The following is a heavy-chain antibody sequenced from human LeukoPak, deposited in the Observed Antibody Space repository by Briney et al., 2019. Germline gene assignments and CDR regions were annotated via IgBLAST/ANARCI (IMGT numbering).Heavy chain of an antibody. CDR1: GYTFTTYD. J-gene: IGHJ4*02. V-gene: IGHV1-18*01. D-gene: IGHD1/OR15-1a*01. CDR2: ISAYNGYT. Sequence: GASVKVSCKTSGYTFTTYDIKWVRQAPGRGLEWMGRISAYNGYTNYGQKLQGRVTMTTDTSTNTAYMELRSLRSDDTAVYYCARVGTGTRSFDSWGQGTLVTVSS. CDR3: ARVGTGTRSFDS.